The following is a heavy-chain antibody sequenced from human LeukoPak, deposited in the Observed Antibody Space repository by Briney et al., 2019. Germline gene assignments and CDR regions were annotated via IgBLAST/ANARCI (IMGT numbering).Heavy chain of an antibody. CDR3: ASRYGSGSLPFDY. CDR1: GGSFSGYY. Sequence: SETLSLTCAVYGGSFSGYYWSWIRQPPGKGLEWIGEINHSGSTNYNPSLKSRVTISVDTSKNQFSLKLCSVTAADTAVYYCASRYGSGSLPFDYWGQGTLVTASS. CDR2: INHSGST. V-gene: IGHV4-34*01. D-gene: IGHD3-10*01. J-gene: IGHJ4*02.